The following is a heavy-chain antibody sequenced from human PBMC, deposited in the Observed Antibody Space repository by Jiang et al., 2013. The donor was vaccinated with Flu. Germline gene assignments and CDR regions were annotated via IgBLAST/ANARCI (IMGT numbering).Heavy chain of an antibody. D-gene: IGHD3-22*01. CDR2: IYPGDSDT. Sequence: GAEVKKPGESLKISCKGSGYSFTTYWIGWVRQMPRKGLEWMGIIYPGDSDTKYSPSFQGQVTISADKSISTAYLQWSSLKASDTAMYYCARGSEYYYDSSGHPPDYWGQGTLVTVSS. CDR1: GYSFTTYW. V-gene: IGHV5-51*01. J-gene: IGHJ4*02. CDR3: ARGSEYYYDSSGHPPDY.